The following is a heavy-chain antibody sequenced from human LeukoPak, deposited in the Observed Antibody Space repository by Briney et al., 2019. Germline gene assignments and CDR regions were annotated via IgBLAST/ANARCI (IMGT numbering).Heavy chain of an antibody. Sequence: SETLSLTCTVSGGSISSSSYYWGWIRQPPGKGLEWIGEINHSGSTNYNPSLKSRVTISVDTSKNQFSLKLSSVTAADTAVYYCARHQSFVRLEERPGKRIQLWFPRRNDAFDIWGQGTMVTVSS. CDR2: INHSGST. J-gene: IGHJ3*02. CDR1: GGSISSSSYY. V-gene: IGHV4-39*01. D-gene: IGHD5-18*01. CDR3: ARHQSFVRLEERPGKRIQLWFPRRNDAFDI.